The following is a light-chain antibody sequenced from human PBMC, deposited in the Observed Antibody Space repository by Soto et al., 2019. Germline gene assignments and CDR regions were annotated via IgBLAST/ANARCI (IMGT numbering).Light chain of an antibody. Sequence: DIQMTQSPSTLSASVGDRVTITCRASQSISSWLAWYQQKPGKAPTLLIYDASSLASGVPSRFSGSGSGTEFTLTISRLQPDDFATYYCQQYNSYSPTFGQGTKVEIK. J-gene: IGKJ1*01. CDR2: DAS. V-gene: IGKV1-5*01. CDR3: QQYNSYSPT. CDR1: QSISSW.